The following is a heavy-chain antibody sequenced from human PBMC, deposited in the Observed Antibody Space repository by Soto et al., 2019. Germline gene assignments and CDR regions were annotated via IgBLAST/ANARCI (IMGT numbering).Heavy chain of an antibody. D-gene: IGHD2-15*01. CDR2: MNPNSGNT. V-gene: IGHV1-8*01. CDR3: ARAIRYCSGGSCYIYYYYMDV. Sequence: ASVKVSCKASGYTFTSYDINWVRQATGQGLEWMGWMNPNSGNTGYAQKFQGRVTMTRNTSISTAYMELSSLRSEDTAVYYCARAIRYCSGGSCYIYYYYMDVWGKGTTVTVS. J-gene: IGHJ6*03. CDR1: GYTFTSYD.